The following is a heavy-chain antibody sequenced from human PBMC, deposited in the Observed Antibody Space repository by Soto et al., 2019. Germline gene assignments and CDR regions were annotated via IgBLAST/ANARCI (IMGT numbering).Heavy chain of an antibody. V-gene: IGHV3-21*01. CDR3: VRERGLSSFYGMDV. CDR2: ITSSSGHI. J-gene: IGHJ6*02. Sequence: LRLSCEASGFTLTTYTMNWVRQASGKGLEWVSSITSSSGHIYYADSVKGRFTISRDNARNSLYLQMNSLRAEDTAVYYCVRERGLSSFYGMDVWGQGTTVTVSS. D-gene: IGHD3-10*01. CDR1: GFTLTTYT.